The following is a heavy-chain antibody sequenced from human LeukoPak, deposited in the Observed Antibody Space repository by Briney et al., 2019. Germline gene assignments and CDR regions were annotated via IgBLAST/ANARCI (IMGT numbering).Heavy chain of an antibody. CDR1: GGSISSYY. D-gene: IGHD3-22*01. CDR3: ARARTMIVVVIPYYFDY. Sequence: SETLSLTCTVSGGSISSYYWSWIRQPPGKGLEWIGYIYYSGSTNYNPSLKSRVTISVDTSKNQFSLKLSSVTAADTAVYYCARARTMIVVVIPYYFDYWGQGTLVTVSS. CDR2: IYYSGST. V-gene: IGHV4-59*12. J-gene: IGHJ4*02.